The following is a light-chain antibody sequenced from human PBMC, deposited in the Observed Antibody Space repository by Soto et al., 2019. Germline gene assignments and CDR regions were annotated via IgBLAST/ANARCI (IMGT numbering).Light chain of an antibody. J-gene: IGKJ2*01. CDR2: DAS. V-gene: IGKV3-11*01. CDR1: QSVSSY. Sequence: EIVLTQSPATLSLSPGERATLSCRASQSVSSYLAWYQQKPGQAPRLLIYDASNRATGIPARFSGSGSGTDFTLTISSLVPEDFAVYYCQQRRSWPPYTFGPGTKLEI. CDR3: QQRRSWPPYT.